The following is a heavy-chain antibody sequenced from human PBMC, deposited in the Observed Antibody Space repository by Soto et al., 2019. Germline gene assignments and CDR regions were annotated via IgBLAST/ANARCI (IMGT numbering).Heavy chain of an antibody. CDR3: ARDRGCSGGSCYASGVGWFDP. D-gene: IGHD2-15*01. J-gene: IGHJ5*02. V-gene: IGHV4-31*03. CDR2: IYYSGST. CDR1: GGSISSGGYY. Sequence: SETLSLTCTVSGGSISSGGYYWSWIRQHPGKGLEWIGYIYYSGSTYYNPSLKSRVTISVDTSRNQFSLKLSSVTAADTAVYYCARDRGCSGGSCYASGVGWFDPWGQGTLVTVSS.